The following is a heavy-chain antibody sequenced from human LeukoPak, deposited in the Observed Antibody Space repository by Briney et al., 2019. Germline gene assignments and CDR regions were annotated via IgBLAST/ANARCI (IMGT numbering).Heavy chain of an antibody. J-gene: IGHJ4*02. Sequence: GPTLVNPTQTLTLTCTFSGFSLRTSGVGVGLIRQPPGKALEWLALIYWDDDKRYSPSLKSRLTITKDTSKNQVVLTMTNMDPVDTATYYCAHGPPEGSYLDWGQGTLVTASS. CDR2: IYWDDDK. CDR3: AHGPPEGSYLD. V-gene: IGHV2-5*02. CDR1: GFSLRTSGVG. D-gene: IGHD3-16*02.